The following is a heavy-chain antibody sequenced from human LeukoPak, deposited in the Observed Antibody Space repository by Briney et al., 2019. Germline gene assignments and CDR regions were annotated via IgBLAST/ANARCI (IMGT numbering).Heavy chain of an antibody. CDR2: IYYSGST. CDR1: GGSISSSSYY. V-gene: IGHV4-39*07. D-gene: IGHD3-9*01. Sequence: SSETLSLTCTVSGGSISSSSYYWGWIRQPPGKGLEWIGSIYYSGSTYYNPSLKSRVTISVDTSKNQFSLKLSSVTAADTAVYYCARGSLYYDILTGYYRTYYMDVWGKGTTVTISS. J-gene: IGHJ6*03. CDR3: ARGSLYYDILTGYYRTYYMDV.